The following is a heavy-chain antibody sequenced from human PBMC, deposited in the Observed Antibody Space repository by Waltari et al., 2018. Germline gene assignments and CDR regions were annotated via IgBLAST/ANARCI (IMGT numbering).Heavy chain of an antibody. CDR2: IYYSGST. V-gene: IGHV4-30-4*08. J-gene: IGHJ6*03. D-gene: IGHD2-2*01. CDR1: GGSISSGDYY. CDR3: ARDGGYCSSTSCQSYYYYMDV. Sequence: QVQLQESGPGLVKPSQTLSLTCTVSGGSISSGDYYWSWIRQPPGKGLEWIGYIYYSGSTYYNPSLKSRVTISVDTSKNQFSLKLSSVTAADTAVYYCARDGGYCSSTSCQSYYYYMDVWGKGTTVTISS.